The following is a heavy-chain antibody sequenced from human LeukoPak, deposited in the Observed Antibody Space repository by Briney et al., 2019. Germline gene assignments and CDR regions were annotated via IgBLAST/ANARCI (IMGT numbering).Heavy chain of an antibody. D-gene: IGHD6-6*01. CDR3: AKDLGPYSSSRLFDY. J-gene: IGHJ4*02. Sequence: GGSLKLSCAASGFTFSSYAMSWVRQAPGKGLEWVSAISGSGGSTYYADSVKGRFTISRDNSKNTLYLQMNSLRAEDTAVYYCAKDLGPYSSSRLFDYWGQGTLVTVSS. CDR1: GFTFSSYA. CDR2: ISGSGGST. V-gene: IGHV3-23*01.